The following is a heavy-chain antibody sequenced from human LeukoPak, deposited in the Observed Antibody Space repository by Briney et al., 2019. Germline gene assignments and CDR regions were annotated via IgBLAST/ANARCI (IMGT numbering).Heavy chain of an antibody. CDR3: TTPLYGSGTRFDP. CDR1: GFTFSNAW. D-gene: IGHD3-10*01. J-gene: IGHJ5*02. Sequence: GGSLRLSCAASGFTFSNAWMSWVRQAPGKGLEWVGRIKSKTDGGTTDYAAPVKGRFTISRDDSKNTLYLQMNSLKTEDTAVYYCTTPLYGSGTRFDPWGQGTLVTVSS. CDR2: IKSKTDGGTT. V-gene: IGHV3-15*01.